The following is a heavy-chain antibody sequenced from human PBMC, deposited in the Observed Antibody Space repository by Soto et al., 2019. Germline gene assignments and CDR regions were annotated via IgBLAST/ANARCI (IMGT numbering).Heavy chain of an antibody. J-gene: IGHJ5*02. CDR2: TTGGAGLT. CDR1: GFTLSSYA. D-gene: IGHD3-10*01. Sequence: EVQLLESGGGLVQPGGSLRLSCTASGFTLSSYAINWVRRAPGKGLEWVSATTGGAGLTYYADSVKGRFSVSSDSPCNPLYQQLNSLRPEDTAVYYCAKVDRGSLARPTRLDPWGQGTLVTVSS. V-gene: IGHV3-23*01. CDR3: AKVDRGSLARPTRLDP.